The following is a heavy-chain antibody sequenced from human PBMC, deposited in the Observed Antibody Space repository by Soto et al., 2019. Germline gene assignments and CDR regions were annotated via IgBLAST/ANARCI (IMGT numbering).Heavy chain of an antibody. CDR1: GYTFTSYY. V-gene: IGHV1-3*01. J-gene: IGHJ5*02. Sequence: EASVKVSCKAPGYTFTSYYMHWVRQAPGQRLEWMGWITAGNGNTKYSQKFQGRVTITRDTSASTVYMELNSLTSEDTAVYYCARTAGPTPFDPWGQGTPVTVSS. D-gene: IGHD6-19*01. CDR2: ITAGNGNT. CDR3: ARTAGPTPFDP.